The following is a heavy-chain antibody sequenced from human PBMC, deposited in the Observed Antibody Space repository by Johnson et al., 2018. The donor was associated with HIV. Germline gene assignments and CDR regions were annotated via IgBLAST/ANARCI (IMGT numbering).Heavy chain of an antibody. CDR2: ICSDGGRT. J-gene: IGHJ3*01. Sequence: VQLVESGGGVVQPGRSLRLSCVVSGLTVGSNDMRWVRQAPGKGPVWVARICSDGGRTTYADSVRGRFTISRDNAKYTVDLQMNSLRVEDTAVYYCANCPSVSTYDAFDLWGQGTMVTVPS. CDR1: GLTVGSND. CDR3: ANCPSVSTYDAFDL. D-gene: IGHD2-15*01. V-gene: IGHV3-74*02.